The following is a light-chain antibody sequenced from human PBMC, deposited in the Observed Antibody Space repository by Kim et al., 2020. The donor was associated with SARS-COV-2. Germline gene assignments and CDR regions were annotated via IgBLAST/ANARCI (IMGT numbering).Light chain of an antibody. Sequence: SYELTQPPSVSVSPGQTASITCSGDKLGDKYACWYQQKPGQSPVLVIYQDSKRPSGIPERFSGSNSGKTATLTISGTQAMDEADYYCQAWDSSTLVFGGGTQLTVL. CDR2: QDS. V-gene: IGLV3-1*01. CDR3: QAWDSSTLV. J-gene: IGLJ3*02. CDR1: KLGDKY.